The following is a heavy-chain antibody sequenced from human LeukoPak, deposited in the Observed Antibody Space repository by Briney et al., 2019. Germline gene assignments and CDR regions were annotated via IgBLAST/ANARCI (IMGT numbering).Heavy chain of an antibody. CDR1: GGSISSSSYY. CDR3: ATYDYGDYAYFDY. CDR2: IYYSGST. D-gene: IGHD4-17*01. Sequence: SETLSLTCTVSGGSISSSSYYWGWIRQPPGKGLEWIGSIYYSGSTYYNPSLKSRVTISVGTSKNQFSLKLSSVTAADTAVYYCATYDYGDYAYFDYWGQGTLVTVSS. V-gene: IGHV4-39*01. J-gene: IGHJ4*02.